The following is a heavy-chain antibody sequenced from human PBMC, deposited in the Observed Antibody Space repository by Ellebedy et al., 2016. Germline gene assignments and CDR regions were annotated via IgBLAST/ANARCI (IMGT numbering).Heavy chain of an antibody. Sequence: ASVKVSCKASGGTFSSYAISWVRQAPGQGLEWMGIINPSGGSTTYAQKLQGRVTMTRDTSTSTVYMELSSLRSEDTAVYYCARGEGDVFDYWGQGTLVTVSS. J-gene: IGHJ4*02. V-gene: IGHV1-46*04. D-gene: IGHD2-21*02. CDR1: GGTFSSYA. CDR3: ARGEGDVFDY. CDR2: INPSGGST.